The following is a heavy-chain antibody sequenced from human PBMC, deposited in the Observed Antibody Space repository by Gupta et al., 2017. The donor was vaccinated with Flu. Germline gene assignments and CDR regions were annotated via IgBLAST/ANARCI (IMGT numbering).Heavy chain of an antibody. D-gene: IGHD2-2*02. CDR3: ARGGDLYCSSSSCYNPRQDTFDV. J-gene: IGHJ3*01. Sequence: MNWVRQAPGQGLEWMGWINTYTGNPTYAQGFTGRFVFSLDTSVSTAYLQISSLKDEDTAVYYCARGGDLYCSSSSCYNPRQDTFDVWGQGTM. CDR2: INTYTGNP. V-gene: IGHV7-4-1*02.